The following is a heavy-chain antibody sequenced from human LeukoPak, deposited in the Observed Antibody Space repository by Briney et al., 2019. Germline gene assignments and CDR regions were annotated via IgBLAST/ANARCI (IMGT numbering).Heavy chain of an antibody. V-gene: IGHV3-9*01. CDR2: ISWNSGSI. CDR3: AKKYSSSWYAASYFDY. J-gene: IGHJ4*02. D-gene: IGHD6-13*01. Sequence: GGSLRLSCAASGSTFDDYAMHWVRQAPGKGLEWVSGISWNSGSIGYADSVKGRFTISRDNAKNSLYLQMNSLRAEDTALYYCAKKYSSSWYAASYFDYWGQGTLVTVSS. CDR1: GSTFDDYA.